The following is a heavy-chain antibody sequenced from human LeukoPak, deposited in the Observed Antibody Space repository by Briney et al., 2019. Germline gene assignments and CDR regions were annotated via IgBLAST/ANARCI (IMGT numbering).Heavy chain of an antibody. J-gene: IGHJ3*02. Sequence: SETLSLTCTVSGGSISSYYWSWLRQPPGKGLEWIGYISYSGSTNYNPSLKSRVTISIDTSKNQFSLKLRSVTAADTAIYYCARQGYDILTGYIDAFDIWGQGTMVTVSS. D-gene: IGHD3-9*01. CDR2: ISYSGST. CDR3: ARQGYDILTGYIDAFDI. V-gene: IGHV4-59*08. CDR1: GGSISSYY.